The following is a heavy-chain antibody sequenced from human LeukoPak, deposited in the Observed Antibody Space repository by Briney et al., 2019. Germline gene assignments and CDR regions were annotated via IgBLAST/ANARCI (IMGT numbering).Heavy chain of an antibody. CDR3: ARQTASGGDPEYFDY. V-gene: IGHV4-39*01. CDR1: GGSISSSSYY. CDR2: IYYSGST. J-gene: IGHJ4*02. Sequence: SETLSLTCTVSGGSISSSSYYWGWIRQPPGKGLEWIGSIYYSGSTYYNPSLKSRVTISVDTSKNQFSLKLSSVTAADTAVYYCARQTASGGDPEYFDYWGQGTLVTVSS. D-gene: IGHD2-21*01.